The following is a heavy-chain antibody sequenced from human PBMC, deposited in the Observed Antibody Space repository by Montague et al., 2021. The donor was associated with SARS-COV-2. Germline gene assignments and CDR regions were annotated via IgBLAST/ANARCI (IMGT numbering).Heavy chain of an antibody. CDR1: GGSFSGYY. CDR3: AGQDDILTGYYYYGMDV. J-gene: IGHJ6*02. Sequence: SETLSLTCAVYGGSFSGYYWSWIRQPPGKGLEWIGEINHSGSTNYIPSLKSRVTISVDTSKNQFSLKLSSVTAADTAVYYCAGQDDILTGYYYYGMDVWGQGTTVTVSS. CDR2: INHSGST. D-gene: IGHD3-9*01. V-gene: IGHV4-34*01.